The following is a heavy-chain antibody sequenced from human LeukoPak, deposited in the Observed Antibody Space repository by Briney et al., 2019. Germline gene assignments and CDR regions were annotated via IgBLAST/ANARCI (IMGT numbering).Heavy chain of an antibody. J-gene: IGHJ4*02. Sequence: ASVKVSCKASGYTFTGYYMHWVRQAPGQGLEWMGWINPNSGGTNYAQKFQGRVTMTRDTSISTAYMELSRLRSDDTAVYYCARVEKWEPLAKDPYYFDYWGQGTLVTVSS. CDR3: ARVEKWEPLAKDPYYFDY. CDR2: INPNSGGT. V-gene: IGHV1-2*02. D-gene: IGHD1-26*01. CDR1: GYTFTGYY.